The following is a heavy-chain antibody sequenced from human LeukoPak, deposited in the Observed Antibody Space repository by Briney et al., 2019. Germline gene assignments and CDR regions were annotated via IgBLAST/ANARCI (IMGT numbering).Heavy chain of an antibody. J-gene: IGHJ4*02. CDR2: TYYRSKWHS. D-gene: IGHD2-8*02. CDR1: GDSVSSKSAA. Sequence: SQTLSLTCAISGDSVSSKSAAWNWIRQSPSRGLEWLGRTYYRSKWHSEYAVSLKGRITINPDTSKNQFSLQLNSVTPEDTAIYYRASICTGGGCYSDYWGQGSLVTVSS. CDR3: ASICTGGGCYSDY. V-gene: IGHV6-1*01.